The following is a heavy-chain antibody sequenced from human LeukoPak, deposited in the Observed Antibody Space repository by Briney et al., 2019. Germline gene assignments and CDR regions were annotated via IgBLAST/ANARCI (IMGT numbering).Heavy chain of an antibody. D-gene: IGHD6-19*01. CDR3: AKDQDRIAVAGPVDY. Sequence: GGSLRLSCAASGFTFSSYGMSWVRQAPGKGLEWGSAISGSGGSTYYADSVKGRFTISRDNSKNTLYLQMNSLRAEDTAVYYCAKDQDRIAVAGPVDYWGQGTLVTVSS. CDR2: ISGSGGST. V-gene: IGHV3-23*01. J-gene: IGHJ4*02. CDR1: GFTFSSYG.